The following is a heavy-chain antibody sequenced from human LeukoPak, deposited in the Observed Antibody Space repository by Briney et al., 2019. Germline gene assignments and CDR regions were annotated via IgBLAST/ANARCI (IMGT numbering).Heavy chain of an antibody. CDR3: ATYSDITGSFDY. D-gene: IGHD3-22*01. J-gene: IGHJ4*02. V-gene: IGHV4-61*02. CDR2: IYTSGRT. CDR1: GGSISSGSYY. Sequence: SETLSLTRTVSGGSISSGSYYWTWIRQPAGKGLEWIGRIYTSGRTDYNPSLKSRVTISVDTSKNQFSLDLTSVTAADTAVYYCATYSDITGSFDYWGQGTLVTVSS.